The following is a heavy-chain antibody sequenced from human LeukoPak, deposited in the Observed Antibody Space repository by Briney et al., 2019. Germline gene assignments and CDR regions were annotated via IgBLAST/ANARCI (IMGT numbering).Heavy chain of an antibody. J-gene: IGHJ6*02. D-gene: IGHD3-10*01. CDR3: ARDGYGSGSTFYYYYGMDV. CDR2: IKQDGSEK. CDR1: GFTFSSYA. Sequence: GGSLRLSCAASGFTFSSYAMHWVRQAPGKGLEWVANIKQDGSEKYYVDSVKGRFTISRDNAKNSLYLQMNSLRAEDTAVYYCARDGYGSGSTFYYYYGMDVWGQGTTVTVSS. V-gene: IGHV3-7*01.